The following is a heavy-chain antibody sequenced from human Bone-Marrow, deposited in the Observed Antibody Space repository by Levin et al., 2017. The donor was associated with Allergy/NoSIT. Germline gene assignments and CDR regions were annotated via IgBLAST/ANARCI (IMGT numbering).Heavy chain of an antibody. CDR2: IYYSGST. J-gene: IGHJ5*02. V-gene: IGHV4-39*01. CDR1: GGSISSSTYY. Sequence: SETLSLTCTVSGGSISSSTYYWGWIRQPPGKGLEWIGNIYYSGSTYYNPSLKSRVTISVDTSKSQFSLKLSSVTAADTAVYYCARQRIVVVPAASSGWFDPWGQGTLVIVSS. CDR3: ARQRIVVVPAASSGWFDP. D-gene: IGHD2-2*01.